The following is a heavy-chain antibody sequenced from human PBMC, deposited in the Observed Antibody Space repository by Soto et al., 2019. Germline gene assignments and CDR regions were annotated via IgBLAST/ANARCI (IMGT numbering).Heavy chain of an antibody. CDR2: IYYSGST. CDR3: ARHGTLLIDY. D-gene: IGHD1-26*01. Sequence: PSETRSLTCTVSGGSISSSSYYWGWIRQPPGKGLEWIGSIYYSGSTYYNPSLKSRVTISVDTSKNHFSLKLSSVTAADTAVYYCARHGTLLIDYWGQGTLVTVSS. V-gene: IGHV4-39*01. J-gene: IGHJ4*02. CDR1: GGSISSSSYY.